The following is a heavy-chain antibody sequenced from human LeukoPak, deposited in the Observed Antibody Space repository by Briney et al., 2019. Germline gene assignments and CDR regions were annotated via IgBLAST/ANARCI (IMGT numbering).Heavy chain of an antibody. V-gene: IGHV3-21*01. J-gene: IGHJ4*02. CDR2: FGTRSTSI. CDR3: AREVSEGFDF. CDR1: GFIFSGYS. D-gene: IGHD3-22*01. Sequence: GGSLRLSCTASGFIFSGYSMNWIRQAPGKGLEWVSSFGTRSTSIYHAGSVKGRFAISRDNAKNSLYLQMNSLRAEDTALYYCAREVSEGFDFWGQGTLVTVSS.